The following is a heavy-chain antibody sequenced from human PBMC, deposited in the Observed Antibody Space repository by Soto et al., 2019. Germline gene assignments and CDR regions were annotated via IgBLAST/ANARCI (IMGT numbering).Heavy chain of an antibody. J-gene: IGHJ4*03. CDR2: ISGSGGST. Sequence: GGSLRLSCAASGFTFSSYAMSWVRQAPGKGLEWVSAISGSGGSTYYADSVKGRFTISRDNSKNTLYLQMNSLRAEDTAVYYCAKGHSKNEEPFNCSGGSCYFDYWGQGTLVTVSS. D-gene: IGHD2-15*01. CDR3: AKGHSKNEEPFNCSGGSCYFDY. CDR1: GFTFSSYA. V-gene: IGHV3-23*01.